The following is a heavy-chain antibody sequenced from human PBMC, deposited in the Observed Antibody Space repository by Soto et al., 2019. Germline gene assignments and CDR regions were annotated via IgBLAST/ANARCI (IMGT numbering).Heavy chain of an antibody. D-gene: IGHD3-3*01. V-gene: IGHV3-66*01. Sequence: EVQLVESGGGLVQPGGSLRLSCAASGFTVSSNYMSWVRQAPGKGLEWVSVIYSGGSTYYADSVKGRFTISRDNSKNTLYLQMHSLRAEDTAVYYCERDRSTIYAFDIWGQGTMVTVSS. CDR2: IYSGGST. CDR3: ERDRSTIYAFDI. CDR1: GFTVSSNY. J-gene: IGHJ3*02.